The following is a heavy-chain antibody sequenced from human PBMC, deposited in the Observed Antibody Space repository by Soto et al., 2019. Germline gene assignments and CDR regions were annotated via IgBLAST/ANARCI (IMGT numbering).Heavy chain of an antibody. CDR1: GGSISSIVYY. D-gene: IGHD4-17*01. V-gene: IGHV4-31*03. CDR3: ARADFGENYYFDL. J-gene: IGHJ2*01. Sequence: SETLSLTCTVSGGSISSIVYYWSWIRQHPGKGLEWIGFIYDSGSTDYNPSLKSRISMSVDTSKNQFSLELTSVTAADTAVYYCARADFGENYYFDLWGRGSLVTVSS. CDR2: IYDSGST.